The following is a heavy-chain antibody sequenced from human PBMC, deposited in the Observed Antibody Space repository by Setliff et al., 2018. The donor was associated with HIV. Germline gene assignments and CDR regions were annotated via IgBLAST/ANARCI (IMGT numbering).Heavy chain of an antibody. Sequence: GGSLRLSCAASGFTFDYYGMSWVRQAPGKGLEWVSYISGSGGVMAYADSVKGRFTISRDNAKNSMYLQMNSLRVEDTAVYYCARVSGDGAGYFDYWGQGTLVTVSS. CDR1: GFTFDYYG. CDR2: ISGSGGVM. D-gene: IGHD5-12*01. V-gene: IGHV3-11*04. J-gene: IGHJ4*02. CDR3: ARVSGDGAGYFDY.